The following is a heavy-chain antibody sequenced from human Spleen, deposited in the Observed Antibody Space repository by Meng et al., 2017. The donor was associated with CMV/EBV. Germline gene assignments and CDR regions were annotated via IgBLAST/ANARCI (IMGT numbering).Heavy chain of an antibody. Sequence: ASVKVSCKASGYTFTGYYMHWVRQAPGQGLEWMGWINPNSGGTNYAQKFQGRVTITRNTSISTAYMELSSLRSEDTAVYYCARYLGYCSSTSFYGRSRRRRWYYYGMDVWGQGTTVTVSS. CDR3: ARYLGYCSSTSFYGRSRRRRWYYYGMDV. D-gene: IGHD2-2*01. CDR2: INPNSGGT. V-gene: IGHV1-2*02. CDR1: GYTFTGYY. J-gene: IGHJ6*02.